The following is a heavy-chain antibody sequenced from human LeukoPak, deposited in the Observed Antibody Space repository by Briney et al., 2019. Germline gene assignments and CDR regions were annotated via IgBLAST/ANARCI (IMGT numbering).Heavy chain of an antibody. V-gene: IGHV4-61*02. D-gene: IGHD2-2*01. CDR1: GGSISSGSYY. CDR3: ARASVGGYCSSTSCHMGYYYYYMDV. CDR2: IYTSGST. Sequence: SQTLSLTCTVSGGSISSGSYYWSWIRQPAGKGLEWIGRIYTSGSTNYNPSLKSRVTISVDTSKNQFTLKLSSVTAADTAVYYCARASVGGYCSSTSCHMGYYYYYMDVWGKGTTVTVSS. J-gene: IGHJ6*03.